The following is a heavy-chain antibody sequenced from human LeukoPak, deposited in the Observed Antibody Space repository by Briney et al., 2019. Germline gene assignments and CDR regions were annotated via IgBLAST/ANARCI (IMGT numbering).Heavy chain of an antibody. CDR3: ARDPQYCSGGSCYSFDY. Sequence: GGSLRLSCAASGFTFSTFAMSWVRQAPGKGLEWVSSITSVGDLTFYVDSVKGRFTISRDNAKNSLYLQMNSLRAEDTAVYYCARDPQYCSGGSCYSFDYWGQGTLVTVSS. CDR2: ITSVGDLT. D-gene: IGHD2-15*01. J-gene: IGHJ4*02. CDR1: GFTFSTFA. V-gene: IGHV3-21*01.